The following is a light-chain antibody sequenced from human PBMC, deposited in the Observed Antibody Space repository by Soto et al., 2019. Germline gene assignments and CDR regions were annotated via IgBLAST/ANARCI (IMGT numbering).Light chain of an antibody. CDR1: QSVSSY. Sequence: EIVFTHSPGTLSFAPVERATLSCRASQSVSSYLAWYQQKPGQAPRLLIYDASNRATGIPARFSGSGSGTEFTLTISSLQSEDFGTYYCQQYDYWWTFGQGTKVDIK. CDR2: DAS. V-gene: IGKV3D-15*01. CDR3: QQYDYWWT. J-gene: IGKJ1*01.